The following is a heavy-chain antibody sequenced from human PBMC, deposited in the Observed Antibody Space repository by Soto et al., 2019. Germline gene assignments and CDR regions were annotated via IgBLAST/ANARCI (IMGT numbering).Heavy chain of an antibody. V-gene: IGHV1-69*12. CDR3: ARDRGGNGEDYFDY. CDR2: IIPIFGTA. J-gene: IGHJ4*02. D-gene: IGHD2-15*01. CDR1: GGTFSSYA. Sequence: QVQLVQSGAEVKKPGSSVKVSCKASGGTFSSYAISWVRQAPGQGLEWMGGIIPIFGTANYAQKFQGRVTITADESTSTAYRELSSLRSEDTAVYYCARDRGGNGEDYFDYWGQGTLVTVSS.